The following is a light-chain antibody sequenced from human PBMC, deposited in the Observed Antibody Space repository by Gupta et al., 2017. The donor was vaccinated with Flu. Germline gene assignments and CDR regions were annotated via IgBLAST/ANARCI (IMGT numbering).Light chain of an antibody. Sequence: NFLLTLTHPVSASPGKTVTNSRTRDSARIAANYVQWFQQRPGSAPTLVFFENYRRPSGIPDRFSASIDSSSTSTSLTISGLTTEDESVYHCQSFDGGDPVFGGGTKLTVL. V-gene: IGLV6-57*03. CDR2: ENY. CDR3: QSFDGGDPV. J-gene: IGLJ3*02. CDR1: SARIAANY.